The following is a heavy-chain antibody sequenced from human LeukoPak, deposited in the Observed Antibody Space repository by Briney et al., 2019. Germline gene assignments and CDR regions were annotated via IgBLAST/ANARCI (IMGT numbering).Heavy chain of an antibody. CDR2: INHSGST. Sequence: SETLSLTCAVYGGSFSGYYWSWIRQPPGKGLEWIGEINHSGSTDYNPSLKSRVTISVDTSKNQFSLKLSSVTAADTAVYYCARGRDSSSWRDAFDIWGQGTMVTVSS. J-gene: IGHJ3*02. V-gene: IGHV4-34*01. D-gene: IGHD6-13*01. CDR3: ARGRDSSSWRDAFDI. CDR1: GGSFSGYY.